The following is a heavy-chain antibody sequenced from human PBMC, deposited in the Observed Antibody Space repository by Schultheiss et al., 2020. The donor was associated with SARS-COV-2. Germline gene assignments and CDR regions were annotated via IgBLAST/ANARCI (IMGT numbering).Heavy chain of an antibody. CDR2: INPNTAGT. CDR3: VRDYYDTLDP. CDR1: GYTFTGYY. D-gene: IGHD3-22*01. Sequence: GESLKISCKASGYTFTGYYIHWVRQAPGQGLEWMGWINPNTAGTNYAQKFQGRVTMTGDTSISTAYMEVSRLRYDDTAVYYCVRDYYDTLDPWGQGTLVTVSS. J-gene: IGHJ5*02. V-gene: IGHV1-2*02.